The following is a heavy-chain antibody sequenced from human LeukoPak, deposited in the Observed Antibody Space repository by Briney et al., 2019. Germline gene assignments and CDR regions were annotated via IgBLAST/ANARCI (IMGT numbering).Heavy chain of an antibody. Sequence: SETLSLTCTVSGGSISSYYWSWIRQPPGKGLEWIGYIHYSGSTNYNPSLKSRLTISVDTSKNQFSLKLSSVTAADTAVYYCARTRTYGDYFDYWGQGTLVTVSS. V-gene: IGHV4-59*12. CDR3: ARTRTYGDYFDY. CDR1: GGSISSYY. J-gene: IGHJ4*02. CDR2: IHYSGST. D-gene: IGHD4-17*01.